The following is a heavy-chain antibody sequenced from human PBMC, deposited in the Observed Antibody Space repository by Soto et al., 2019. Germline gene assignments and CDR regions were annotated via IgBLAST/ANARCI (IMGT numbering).Heavy chain of an antibody. CDR3: ARDRDYGDLVNWFDP. CDR1: GGTFSSYT. Sequence: SVKVSCKASGGTFSSYTISWVRQAPGQGLEWMGRIIPILGIANYAQKFQGRVTITADKSTSTAYMELSSLRSEDTAVYYCARDRDYGDLVNWFDPWGQGTLVTVSS. D-gene: IGHD4-17*01. CDR2: IIPILGIA. V-gene: IGHV1-69*04. J-gene: IGHJ5*02.